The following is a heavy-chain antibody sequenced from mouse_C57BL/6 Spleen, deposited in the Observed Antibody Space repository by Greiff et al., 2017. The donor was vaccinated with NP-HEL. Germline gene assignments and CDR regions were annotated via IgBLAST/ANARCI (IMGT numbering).Heavy chain of an antibody. Sequence: VQLKESGPELVKPGASVKIPCKASVYTFTDYNMDWVKQSHGKSLEWIGDINPNNGGTIYNQKFKGKATLTVDKSSSTAYMELRSLTSEDTAVYYCARSADYYGSSFWFAYWGQGTLVTVSA. V-gene: IGHV1-18*01. CDR2: INPNNGGT. D-gene: IGHD1-1*01. CDR3: ARSADYYGSSFWFAY. J-gene: IGHJ3*01. CDR1: VYTFTDYN.